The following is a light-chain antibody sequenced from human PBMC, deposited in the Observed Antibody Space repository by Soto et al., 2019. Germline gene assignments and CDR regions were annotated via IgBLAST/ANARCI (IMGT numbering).Light chain of an antibody. CDR1: QSISTY. Sequence: DIQLTQSPSSLSASVGDRITITCRASQSISTYLNWYQQKPGEAPTLLVYDSSTLQSGVPSRFSGSGFGAEFTLTVSSLQPEDFATYCCQQSYSNPAWTFGQGNKGEIK. CDR3: QQSYSNPAWT. CDR2: DSS. J-gene: IGKJ1*01. V-gene: IGKV1-39*01.